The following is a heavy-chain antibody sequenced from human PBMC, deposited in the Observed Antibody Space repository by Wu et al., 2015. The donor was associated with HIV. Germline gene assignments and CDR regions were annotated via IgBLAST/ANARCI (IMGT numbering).Heavy chain of an antibody. CDR3: ARDHCSSTSCYRYYNWFDP. CDR1: GYTFTGYY. CDR2: INPNSGGT. D-gene: IGHD2-2*01. J-gene: IGHJ5*02. Sequence: QVQLVQSGAEVKKPGASVKVSCKASGYTFTGYYMHWVRQAPGQGLEWMGWINPNSGGTNYAQKFQGRVTMTRDTSISTAYMELSRLRSDDTAVYYCARDHCSSTSCYRYYNWFDPWGQGTLVTVSS. V-gene: IGHV1-2*02.